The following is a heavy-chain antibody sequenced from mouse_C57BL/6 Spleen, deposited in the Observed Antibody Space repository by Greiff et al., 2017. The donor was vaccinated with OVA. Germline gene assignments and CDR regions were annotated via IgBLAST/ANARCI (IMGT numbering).Heavy chain of an antibody. V-gene: IGHV1-59*01. J-gene: IGHJ2*01. CDR3: ARRSDYYGSSWFDY. Sequence: QVQLQQPGAELVRPGTSVKLSCKASGYTFTSYWMHWVKQRPGQGLEWIGVIDPSDSYTNYNQKFKGTATLTVDTSSSTAYMQLSSLTSEDSAVYYCARRSDYYGSSWFDYWGQGTTLTVSS. CDR1: GYTFTSYW. D-gene: IGHD1-1*01. CDR2: IDPSDSYT.